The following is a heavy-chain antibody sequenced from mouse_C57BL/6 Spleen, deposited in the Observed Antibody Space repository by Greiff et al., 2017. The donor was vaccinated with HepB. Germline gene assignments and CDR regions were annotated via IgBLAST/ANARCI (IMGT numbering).Heavy chain of an antibody. CDR2: ISDGSSYT. V-gene: IGHV5-4*01. Sequence: EVQRVESGGGLVKPGGSLKLSCAASGFTFSSYAMSWVRQTPEKRLEWVATISDGSSYTYYPDNVKGRFTISRDNAKNNLYLQMSHLKSEDTAMYYCARGWDGGFAYWGQGTLVTVSA. CDR1: GFTFSSYA. D-gene: IGHD4-1*01. J-gene: IGHJ3*01. CDR3: ARGWDGGFAY.